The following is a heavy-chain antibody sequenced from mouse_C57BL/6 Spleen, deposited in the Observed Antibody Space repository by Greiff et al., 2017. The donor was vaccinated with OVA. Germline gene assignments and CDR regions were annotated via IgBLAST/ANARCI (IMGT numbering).Heavy chain of an antibody. D-gene: IGHD4-1*01. CDR2: ISYDGSN. Sequence: EVKVEESGPGLVKPSQSLSLTCSVTGYSITSGYYWNWIRQFPGNKLEWMGYISYDGSNNYNPSLKNRISITRDTSKNQFFLKLNSVTTEDTATYYCARGGNWDLDYWGQGTTLTVSS. V-gene: IGHV3-6*01. CDR1: GYSITSGYY. CDR3: ARGGNWDLDY. J-gene: IGHJ2*01.